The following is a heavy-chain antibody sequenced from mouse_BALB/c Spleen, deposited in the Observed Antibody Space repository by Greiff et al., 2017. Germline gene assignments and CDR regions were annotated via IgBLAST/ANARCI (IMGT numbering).Heavy chain of an antibody. Sequence: QVQLQQSGAELVRPGVSVKISCKGSGYTFTDYAMHWVKQSHAKSLEWIGVISTYYGDASYNQKFKGKATMTVDKSSSTAYMELARLTSEDSAIYYCAREEGNDYGRFAYWGQGTLVTVAA. CDR3: AREEGNDYGRFAY. D-gene: IGHD2-4*01. J-gene: IGHJ3*01. CDR1: GYTFTDYA. V-gene: IGHV1S137*01. CDR2: ISTYYGDA.